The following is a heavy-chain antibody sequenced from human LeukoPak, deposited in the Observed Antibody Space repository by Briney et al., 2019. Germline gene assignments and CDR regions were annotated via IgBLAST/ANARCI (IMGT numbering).Heavy chain of an antibody. J-gene: IGHJ4*02. CDR3: ANLNAPYWGNFDY. V-gene: IGHV3-23*01. D-gene: IGHD3-16*01. CDR1: GFTFSNYA. Sequence: GGSLRLSCVVSGFTFSNYAMTWVRQAPGQGLDWVSAISDSGVTAYYADSVKGRFTISRDNSKSTLYLQTNSLRAEGTAVYYCANLNAPYWGNFDYWGQGTLVTVSS. CDR2: ISDSGVTA.